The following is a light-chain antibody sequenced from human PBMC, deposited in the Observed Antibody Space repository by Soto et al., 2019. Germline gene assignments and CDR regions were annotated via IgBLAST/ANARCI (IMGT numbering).Light chain of an antibody. J-gene: IGKJ2*02. CDR2: AAS. Sequence: DIQMTQSPSSLSASVGDRVTITCRASQSISSYLNWYQQKPGKAPKLLIYAASSLQSGVPSRFSGSGSGTDFTLTISSMQPEDFATYYCQQRSSTTLGTFGQGTKLEIK. V-gene: IGKV1-39*01. CDR3: QQRSSTTLGT. CDR1: QSISSY.